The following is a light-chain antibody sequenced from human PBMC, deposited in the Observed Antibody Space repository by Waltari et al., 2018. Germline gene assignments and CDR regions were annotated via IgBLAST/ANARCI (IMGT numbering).Light chain of an antibody. J-gene: IGKJ4*01. CDR1: QSIRTY. CDR2: AAS. Sequence: DIQMTQSPSSLSASVGDSVTITCRASQSIRTYLNWYQQKPGKAPNLLIYAASSLHSGVPSRFSCSGSGTDFTLTISSLQPEDFATYYCQQSYSIPPTFGGGTKVEIK. V-gene: IGKV1-39*01. CDR3: QQSYSIPPT.